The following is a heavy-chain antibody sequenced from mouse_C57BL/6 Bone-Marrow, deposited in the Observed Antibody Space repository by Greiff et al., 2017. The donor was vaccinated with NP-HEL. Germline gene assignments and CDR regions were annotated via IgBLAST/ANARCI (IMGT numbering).Heavy chain of an antibody. V-gene: IGHV1-50*01. Sequence: QVQLQQPGAELVKPGASVKLSCKASGYTFTSYWMQWVKQRPGQGLEWIGEIDPSDSYTNYTQKFKGKATLTVDTSSSTAYMQLSSLTSEDSAVYYCARRGVKALFDYWGQGTTLTVSS. J-gene: IGHJ2*01. CDR1: GYTFTSYW. D-gene: IGHD2-1*01. CDR3: ARRGVKALFDY. CDR2: IDPSDSYT.